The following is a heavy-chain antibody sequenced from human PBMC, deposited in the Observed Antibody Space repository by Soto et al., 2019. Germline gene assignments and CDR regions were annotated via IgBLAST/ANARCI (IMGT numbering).Heavy chain of an antibody. CDR1: GCTFRSYG. J-gene: IGHJ3*02. D-gene: IGHD6-19*01. Sequence: GRPQRLSWTASGCTFRSYGMHWIRQAKGKGLEWVAVIWYDGSNKYYADSVKGRFTISRDNSKNTLYLQMNSLRAEDTAVYYCASDKNRYSSGWLYDAFDIWGQGTMVTVSS. CDR3: ASDKNRYSSGWLYDAFDI. V-gene: IGHV3-33*01. CDR2: IWYDGSNK.